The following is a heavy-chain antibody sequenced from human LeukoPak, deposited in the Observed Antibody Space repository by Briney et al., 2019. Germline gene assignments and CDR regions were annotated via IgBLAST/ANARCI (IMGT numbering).Heavy chain of an antibody. CDR1: GGSISSYY. V-gene: IGHV4-59*08. Sequence: PSETLSLTCTVSGGSISSYYWSWIRQPPPKGLEWMGYIYYRGSTNYNPSLKSRVTISVDTSKNQFSLKLSSVTAADTAVYYCARHVTGYYFDSWGQGTLVTVSS. CDR3: ARHVTGYYFDS. J-gene: IGHJ4*02. D-gene: IGHD1-14*01. CDR2: IYYRGST.